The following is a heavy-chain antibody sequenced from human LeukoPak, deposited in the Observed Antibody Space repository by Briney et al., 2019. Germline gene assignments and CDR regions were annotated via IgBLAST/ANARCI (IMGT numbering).Heavy chain of an antibody. D-gene: IGHD3-10*01. CDR1: GGSISSGSYY. CDR2: IYTSGST. Sequence: SETLSLTCTVSGGSISSGSYYWSWIRQPAGKGLEWIGRIYTSGSTNYNPSLKSRVTISVDTSKNQFSLKLSSVTAADTAVYDCARGPTTMVRGVIGFDPWGQGTLVTVAS. J-gene: IGHJ5*02. CDR3: ARGPTTMVRGVIGFDP. V-gene: IGHV4-61*02.